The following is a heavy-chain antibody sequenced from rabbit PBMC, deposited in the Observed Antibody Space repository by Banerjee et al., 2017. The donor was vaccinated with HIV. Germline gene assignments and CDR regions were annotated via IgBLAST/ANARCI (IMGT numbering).Heavy chain of an antibody. Sequence: QEQLEESGGDLVKPEGSLTLTCTASGFSFSNGYVMCWVRQAPGNGLEWIACINTISGDTVYATWAKGRFTISKASWTTVTLQMTSLTAADTATYFCARDRDWTLDLWGPGTLVTVS. CDR1: GFSFSNGYV. CDR2: INTISGDT. J-gene: IGHJ6*01. D-gene: IGHD4-2*01. V-gene: IGHV1S45*01. CDR3: ARDRDWTLDL.